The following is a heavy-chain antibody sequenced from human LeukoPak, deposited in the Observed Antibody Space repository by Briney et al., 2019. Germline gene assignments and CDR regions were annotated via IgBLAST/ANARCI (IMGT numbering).Heavy chain of an antibody. CDR1: GFTVGSTY. Sequence: GGPLRLSCAASGFTVGSTYISWVRQAPGKGLEWVSVIYSGGSTKYADSVKARFTISRDNSKNTVYLQMNNLRAEDTAVYYCARATLDNWGQGTLVTVSS. CDR2: IYSGGST. V-gene: IGHV3-53*01. J-gene: IGHJ4*02. CDR3: ARATLDN.